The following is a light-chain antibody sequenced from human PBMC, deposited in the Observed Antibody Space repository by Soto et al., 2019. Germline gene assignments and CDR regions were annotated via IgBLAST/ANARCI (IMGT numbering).Light chain of an antibody. CDR2: DTS. CDR3: QHYATLPLT. V-gene: IGKV3-15*01. Sequence: EIAITKSPVTLPVSPGEGATLSCSASQGIGDTLAWYQQKPDHAPRLLIYDTSSRATGVPARFSGSRSGAEFTLTISSLQSEDFALYYCQHYATLPLTFGGGTKVDIK. J-gene: IGKJ4*01. CDR1: QGIGDT.